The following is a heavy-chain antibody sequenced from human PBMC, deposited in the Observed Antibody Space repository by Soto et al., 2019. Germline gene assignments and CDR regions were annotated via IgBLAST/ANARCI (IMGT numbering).Heavy chain of an antibody. CDR3: ARQVVVVPAATEAGYYYYYVDG. CDR1: GGSISSSSYY. J-gene: IGHJ6*03. Sequence: SETLSLTCTVSGGSISSSSYYWGWIRQPPGKGLEWIGSIYYSGSTYYNPSLKSRVTISVDTSKNQFSLKLSSVTAADTAVYYCARQVVVVPAATEAGYYYYYVDGWGRGTTVTVSS. V-gene: IGHV4-39*01. D-gene: IGHD2-2*01. CDR2: IYYSGST.